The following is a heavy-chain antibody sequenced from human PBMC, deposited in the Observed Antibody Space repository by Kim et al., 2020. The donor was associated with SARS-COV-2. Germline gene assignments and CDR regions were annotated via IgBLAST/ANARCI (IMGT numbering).Heavy chain of an antibody. D-gene: IGHD5-18*01. CDR1: GFTFSSYA. V-gene: IGHV3-30-3*01. Sequence: GGSLRLSCAASGFTFSSYAMHWVRQAPGKGLEWVAVISYDGSNKYYADSVKGRFTISRDNSKNTLYLQMNSLRAEDTAVYYCASLEWIQLWPHAFDIWGQGTMVTVSS. CDR2: ISYDGSNK. J-gene: IGHJ3*02. CDR3: ASLEWIQLWPHAFDI.